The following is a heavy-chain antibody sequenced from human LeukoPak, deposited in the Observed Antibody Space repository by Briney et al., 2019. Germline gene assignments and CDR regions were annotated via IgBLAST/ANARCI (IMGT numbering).Heavy chain of an antibody. Sequence: SVKVSCKASGGTFSSYAISWARQAPGQGLEWMGGIIPIFGTANYAQKFQGRVTITADESTSTAYMELSSLRSEDTAVYYCARVGSGSDFWSGYYFDYWGQGNLVTVSS. CDR2: IIPIFGTA. CDR1: GGTFSSYA. J-gene: IGHJ4*02. D-gene: IGHD3-3*01. CDR3: ARVGSGSDFWSGYYFDY. V-gene: IGHV1-69*01.